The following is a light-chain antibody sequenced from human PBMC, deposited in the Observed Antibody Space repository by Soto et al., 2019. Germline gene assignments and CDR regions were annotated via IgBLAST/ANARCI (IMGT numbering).Light chain of an antibody. CDR2: RDT. V-gene: IGLV3-9*01. J-gene: IGLJ1*01. Sequence: SYELTQPISVSVAMGETARITCGGNNIGSKNVHWYQQKPGQAPVLVIYRDTNRPSGIPERFSGSNSGNTATLTISRAQAGDEADYYCQVWDSSTVFGTGTKLTV. CDR1: NIGSKN. CDR3: QVWDSSTV.